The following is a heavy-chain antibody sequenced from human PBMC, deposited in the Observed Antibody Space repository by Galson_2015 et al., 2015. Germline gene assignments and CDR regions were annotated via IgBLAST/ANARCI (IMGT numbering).Heavy chain of an antibody. CDR3: ARPLEMATISDAFDI. V-gene: IGHV1-2*04. D-gene: IGHD5-24*01. CDR1: GYTFTGYY. J-gene: IGHJ3*02. Sequence: SVKVSCKASGYTFTGYYMHWVRQAPGQGLEWMGWINPNSGGTNYAQKFQGWVTMTRDTSISTAYMELSSLRSEDTAVYYCARPLEMATISDAFDIWGQGTMVTVSS. CDR2: INPNSGGT.